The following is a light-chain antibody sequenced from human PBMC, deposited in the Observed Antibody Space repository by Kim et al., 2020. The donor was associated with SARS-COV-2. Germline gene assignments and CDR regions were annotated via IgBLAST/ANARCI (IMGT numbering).Light chain of an antibody. CDR1: SSNVGNQG. V-gene: IGLV10-54*01. J-gene: IGLJ3*02. Sequence: QTATPPCTGNSSNVGNQGAAWLQHHQGHPPKLLTYSNNNQPSGISERLSASRSGNTASLTITGLQPEDEADYYCSAWDSSLSAWVFGGGTKLTVL. CDR2: SNN. CDR3: SAWDSSLSAWV.